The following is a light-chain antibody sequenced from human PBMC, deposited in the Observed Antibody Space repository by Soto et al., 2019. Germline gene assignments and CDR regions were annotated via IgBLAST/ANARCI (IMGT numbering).Light chain of an antibody. CDR1: SSNIGSNY. CDR2: RSD. V-gene: IGLV1-47*01. CDR3: AAWDDSLSGWV. J-gene: IGLJ3*02. Sequence: QSVLTQPPSASGTPGLRVTISCSGSSSNIGSNYVYWYQQLPRTAPKLLIYRSDQRPSGVPDRFSGSKSGTSASQAISGLRSDDEADYYCAAWDDSLSGWVFGGGTQLTVL.